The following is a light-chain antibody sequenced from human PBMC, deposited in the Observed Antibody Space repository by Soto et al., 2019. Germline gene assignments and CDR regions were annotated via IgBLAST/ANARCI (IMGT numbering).Light chain of an antibody. Sequence: QSALTQPASVSGSPGQSITISCTGTSRDVGNYDYVSWYQQHPGKAPKIMIHEVSNRPSGVSNRFSGSKSGNTASLTISGLQAEDEADYYCSSYTTSNTVVFGGGTKLIVL. CDR2: EVS. J-gene: IGLJ3*02. V-gene: IGLV2-14*01. CDR1: SRDVGNYDY. CDR3: SSYTTSNTVV.